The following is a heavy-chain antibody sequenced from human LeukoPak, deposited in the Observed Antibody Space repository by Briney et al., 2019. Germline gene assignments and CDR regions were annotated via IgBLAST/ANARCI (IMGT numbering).Heavy chain of an antibody. J-gene: IGHJ6*03. CDR3: ARGGITIFGVVSYMDV. CDR2: ISTNGDST. CDR1: GFTFSDYA. Sequence: PGGSLRLSCTASGFTFSDYAMSWVRQAPGKGLEWVSTISTNGDSTYYADSVKGRFTISRDNSGNTLSLQMNSLRAEDTALYYCARGGITIFGVVSYMDVWGKGTTVTVSS. V-gene: IGHV3-23*01. D-gene: IGHD3-3*01.